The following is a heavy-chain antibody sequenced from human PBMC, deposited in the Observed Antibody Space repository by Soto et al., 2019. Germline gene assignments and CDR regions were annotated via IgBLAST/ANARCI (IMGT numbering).Heavy chain of an antibody. CDR2: INAGNGNT. CDR3: AREGLVLVPTTVNSDSYYYAMDV. V-gene: IGHV1-3*01. Sequence: ASVKVSCKASGYAFTSYAIHWVRQAPGQRLEWMGWINAGNGNTKYSQKFQGRVTITADESTSTVYMELSTLRPEDTAVYYCAREGLVLVPTTVNSDSYYYAMDVWGQGTTVTVSS. J-gene: IGHJ6*02. D-gene: IGHD4-17*01. CDR1: GYAFTSYA.